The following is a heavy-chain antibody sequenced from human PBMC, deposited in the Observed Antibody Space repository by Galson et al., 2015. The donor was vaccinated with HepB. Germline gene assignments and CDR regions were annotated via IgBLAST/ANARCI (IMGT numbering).Heavy chain of an antibody. V-gene: IGHV3-21*06. Sequence: SLRLSCAASGFTFSAYDMYWVRQAPGKGLEWVSSITTSSSYIYYADSMRGRFTISRDNAKNSLFLQMDSLRAEDTAVYYCAKAGCSGAGCYLRYSWIDSWGQGTLVTGSS. D-gene: IGHD2-2*01. J-gene: IGHJ5*01. CDR3: AKAGCSGAGCYLRYSWIDS. CDR1: GFTFSAYD. CDR2: ITTSSSYI.